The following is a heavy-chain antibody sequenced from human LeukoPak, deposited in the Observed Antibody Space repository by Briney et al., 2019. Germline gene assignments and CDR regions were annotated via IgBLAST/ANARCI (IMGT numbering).Heavy chain of an antibody. CDR1: GYTFSDYG. Sequence: ASVKVSCKASGYTFSDYGISWVRQAPGQGLEWMGWISAYNGNTNYAQKLQGRVTMTTDTSTSTAYMELRSLRSDDTAVYYCARVSGYANYYYYMDVWGKGTTVTVSS. CDR2: ISAYNGNT. J-gene: IGHJ6*03. V-gene: IGHV1-18*01. CDR3: ARVSGYANYYYYMDV. D-gene: IGHD5-12*01.